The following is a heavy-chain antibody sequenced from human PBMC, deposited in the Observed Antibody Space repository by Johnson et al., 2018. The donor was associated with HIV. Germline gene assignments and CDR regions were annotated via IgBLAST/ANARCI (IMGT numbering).Heavy chain of an antibody. J-gene: IGHJ3*02. D-gene: IGHD6-13*01. CDR2: ISYDGSNN. Sequence: QVQLVESGGGLVQPGGSLRLSCAASGFTFSSYWMHWVRQAPGKGLEWVAVISYDGSNNYYADSVKGRFTISRDNSKNTLYLQMNSLRAEDTALYYCAKEGWAAAQEGWGAFDIWGLGTMVTVSS. V-gene: IGHV3-30*18. CDR3: AKEGWAAAQEGWGAFDI. CDR1: GFTFSSYW.